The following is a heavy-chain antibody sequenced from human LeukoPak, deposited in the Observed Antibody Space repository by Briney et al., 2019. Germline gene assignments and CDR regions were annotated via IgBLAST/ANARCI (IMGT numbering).Heavy chain of an antibody. CDR1: GGSFSGYY. CDR3: ARAPAVAAMVTYYYYMDV. V-gene: IGHV4-34*01. D-gene: IGHD5-18*01. J-gene: IGHJ6*03. Sequence: SETLSLTCAVYGGSFSGYYWSWIRQPPGKGLEWIGGINHSGSTNYNPSLKSRVTISVDTSKNQFSLKLSSVTAADTAVYYCARAPAVAAMVTYYYYMDVWGKGTTVTISS. CDR2: INHSGST.